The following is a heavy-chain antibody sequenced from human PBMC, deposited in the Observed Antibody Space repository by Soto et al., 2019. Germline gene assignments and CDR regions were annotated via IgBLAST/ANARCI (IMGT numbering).Heavy chain of an antibody. J-gene: IGHJ4*02. CDR2: ISSSSSYI. CDR3: ARDMRLRFRSPFDY. Sequence: GGSLRLSCAASGFTFSSYSMNWVRQAPGKGLEWVSSISSSSSYIYYADSVKGRFTISRDNAKNSLYLQMNSLRAEDTAVYYCARDMRLRFRSPFDYWGQGTLVTVSS. V-gene: IGHV3-21*01. CDR1: GFTFSSYS. D-gene: IGHD5-12*01.